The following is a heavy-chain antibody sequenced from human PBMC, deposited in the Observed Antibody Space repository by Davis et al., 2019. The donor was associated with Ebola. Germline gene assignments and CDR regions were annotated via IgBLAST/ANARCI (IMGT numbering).Heavy chain of an antibody. CDR2: IYSGGST. CDR1: GFTVSSNY. V-gene: IGHV3-53*01. D-gene: IGHD1-14*01. J-gene: IGHJ6*04. CDR3: AKDWAEPWEQHRNGMDV. Sequence: GGSLRLSCAASGFTVSSNYMSWVRQAPGKGLEWVSVIYSGGSTYYADPVKGRFTISRDNSKNTLYLQMNSLRAEDTAVYYCAKDWAEPWEQHRNGMDVWGKGTTVTVSS.